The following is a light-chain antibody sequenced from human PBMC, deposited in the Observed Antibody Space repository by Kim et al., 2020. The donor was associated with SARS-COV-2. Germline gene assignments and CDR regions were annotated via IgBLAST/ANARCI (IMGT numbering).Light chain of an antibody. Sequence: QAARLTCTRNNGSIGDPDAYWPQQPQGRPPTLVFYTSGHRPSAISERFSASRSGNTASVTITGLRPEDEADDDCSAWDSGRNAWVFGGGTQLTVL. V-gene: IGLV10-54*01. J-gene: IGLJ3*02. CDR1: NGSIGDPD. CDR3: SAWDSGRNAWV. CDR2: TSG.